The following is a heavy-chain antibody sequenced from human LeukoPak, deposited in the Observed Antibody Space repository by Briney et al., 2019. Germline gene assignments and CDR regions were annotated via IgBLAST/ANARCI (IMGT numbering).Heavy chain of an antibody. CDR2: INHSGST. D-gene: IGHD2-2*01. CDR1: GFTFSSYA. V-gene: IGHV4-34*01. J-gene: IGHJ6*03. Sequence: GSLRLSCAASGFTFSSYAMSWVRQPPGKGLEWIGEINHSGSTNYNPSLKSRVTISVDTSKNQFSLKLSSVTAADTAVYYCAKGVVPAATNGVAYYYYYMDVWGKGTTVTVSS. CDR3: AKGVVPAATNGVAYYYYYMDV.